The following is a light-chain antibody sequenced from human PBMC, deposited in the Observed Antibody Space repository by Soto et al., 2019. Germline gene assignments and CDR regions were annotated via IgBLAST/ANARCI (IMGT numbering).Light chain of an antibody. Sequence: EIVLTQSPGTLSLSPGERATLSCGASQSVTSNYLAWYQQKPGQAPRLLIYGASTRATGIPARFSGSGSGTEFTLTISSLQSEDFAIYYCQQYNNWPLTFGGGTKVDIK. CDR1: QSVTSN. V-gene: IGKV3-15*01. CDR2: GAS. CDR3: QQYNNWPLT. J-gene: IGKJ4*01.